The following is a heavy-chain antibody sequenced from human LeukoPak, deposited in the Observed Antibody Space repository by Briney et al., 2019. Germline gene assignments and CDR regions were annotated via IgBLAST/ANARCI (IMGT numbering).Heavy chain of an antibody. J-gene: IGHJ5*02. CDR2: ISWNSGSI. Sequence: GRSLRLSCAASEITFEDYAMHWVRQAPGKGLEWVSGISWNSGSIAYADSVKGRFTISRDNAKNSLYLQMNSLRPEDTAMYYCARDWITMVRAVMFPWGQGTLVTVSS. CDR1: EITFEDYA. V-gene: IGHV3-9*01. D-gene: IGHD3-10*01. CDR3: ARDWITMVRAVMFP.